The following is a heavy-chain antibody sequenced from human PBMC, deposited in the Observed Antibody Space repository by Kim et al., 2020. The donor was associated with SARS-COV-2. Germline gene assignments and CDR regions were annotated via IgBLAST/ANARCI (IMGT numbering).Heavy chain of an antibody. CDR2: ISRSGRTI. V-gene: IGHV3-11*01. Sequence: GGSLRLSCAASGFTFSDYYMSWIRQAPFKGLECLSSISRSGRTIYYADSVKGRFTISRDNAKNSLYLQMNSLRAEDTAVYYCARDNRVGYSSSWYQSENWFDPWGQGTLVTVSS. J-gene: IGHJ5*02. CDR3: ARDNRVGYSSSWYQSENWFDP. CDR1: GFTFSDYY. D-gene: IGHD6-13*01.